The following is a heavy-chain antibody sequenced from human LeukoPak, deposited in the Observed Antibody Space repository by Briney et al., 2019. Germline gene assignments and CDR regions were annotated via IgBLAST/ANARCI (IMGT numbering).Heavy chain of an antibody. Sequence: SETLSLTCTVSGGSISSSSYYWSWIRQPPGKGLEWIGYIYYSGSTNYNPSLKSRVTISVDTSKNQFSLKLSSVTAADTAVYYCARHRPMTTVTTSRLPFDYWGQGTLVTVSS. J-gene: IGHJ4*02. D-gene: IGHD4-17*01. CDR1: GGSISSSSYY. CDR2: IYYSGST. CDR3: ARHRPMTTVTTSRLPFDY. V-gene: IGHV4-61*05.